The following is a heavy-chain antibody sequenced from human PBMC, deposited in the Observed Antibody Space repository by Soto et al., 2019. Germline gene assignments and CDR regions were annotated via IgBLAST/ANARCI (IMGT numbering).Heavy chain of an antibody. CDR3: AKVGGFRLFTTGIDY. CDR1: GFTFSSYA. D-gene: IGHD3-22*01. CDR2: ISGSGGST. V-gene: IGHV3-23*01. Sequence: GGSLRLSCAASGFTFSSYAMSWVRQAPGKGLEWVSAISGSGGSTYYADSVKGRFTISRDNSKNTLYLQMNSLRAEDTAVYYCAKVGGFRLFTTGIDYWGQGTLVTVSS. J-gene: IGHJ4*02.